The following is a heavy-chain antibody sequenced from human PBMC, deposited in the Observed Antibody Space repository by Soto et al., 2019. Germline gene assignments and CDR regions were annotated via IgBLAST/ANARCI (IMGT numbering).Heavy chain of an antibody. D-gene: IGHD1-26*01. CDR1: GFTFSSYS. CDR3: ARDSKLGSGPPAFDI. CDR2: ISSSSSYI. J-gene: IGHJ3*02. V-gene: IGHV3-21*01. Sequence: GGSLRLSCAASGFTFSSYSMNWVRQAPGKGLEWVSSISSSSSYIYYADSVKGRFTISRDNAKNSLYLQMNSLRAEDTAVYYCARDSKLGSGPPAFDIWGQGTMVTVSS.